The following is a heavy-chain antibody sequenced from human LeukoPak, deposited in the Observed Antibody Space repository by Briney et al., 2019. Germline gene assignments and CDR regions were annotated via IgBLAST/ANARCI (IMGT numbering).Heavy chain of an antibody. CDR2: ITFSGRTI. V-gene: IGHV3-11*01. D-gene: IGHD6-13*01. CDR1: GFSFSDYH. Sequence: GGSLRLSCAASGFSFSDYHMIWIRQLPGKGLEWVSYITFSGRTIHYADSVKGRFTISRDNARSSQYLQMNSLRAEDTAVYYCARLGSSWPNWFDPWGQGTLVTVSS. CDR3: ARLGSSWPNWFDP. J-gene: IGHJ5*02.